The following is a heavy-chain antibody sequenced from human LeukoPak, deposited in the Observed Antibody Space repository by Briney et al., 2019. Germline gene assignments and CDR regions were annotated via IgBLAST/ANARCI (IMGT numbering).Heavy chain of an antibody. V-gene: IGHV4-34*01. CDR1: GGSFSGYY. Sequence: PSETLSLTCAVYGGSFSGYYWSWIRQPPGKGLEWIGEINHSGSTNYNPSLKSRVTISVDTSKNQFSLKLSSVTAADTAVYYCARALYYYYGMDVWGQGTMVTVSS. J-gene: IGHJ6*02. CDR2: INHSGST. CDR3: ARALYYYYGMDV.